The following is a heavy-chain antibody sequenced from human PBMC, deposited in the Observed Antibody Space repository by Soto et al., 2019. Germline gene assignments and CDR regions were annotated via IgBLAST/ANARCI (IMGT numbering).Heavy chain of an antibody. D-gene: IGHD3-16*01. Sequence: GSLRLSCAAPGFMFSCYAMTWARQAPGKELEWVSGLLRPGRSTYYADSVKGRFTISGDTSANTVYLQMDSLRAEDTAVYYCAKDAIANDGIWLMDSWGQGTVVTVSS. CDR3: AKDAIANDGIWLMDS. J-gene: IGHJ5*02. CDR1: GFMFSCYA. CDR2: LLRPGRST. V-gene: IGHV3-23*01.